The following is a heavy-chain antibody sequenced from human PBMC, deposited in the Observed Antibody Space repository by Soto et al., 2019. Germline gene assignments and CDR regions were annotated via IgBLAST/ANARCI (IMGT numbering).Heavy chain of an antibody. CDR2: IYRGGST. Sequence: PGGSLRLSCAASGFTFSSYAMSWVRQAPGKGLEWVSVIYRGGSTYYADSVKGRFTISRDNSKNTLYLQMNSLRAEDTAVYYCTTDSYCPMKLVRFDYWGLGTLVTGSS. CDR3: TTDSYCPMKLVRFDY. D-gene: IGHD3-22*01. J-gene: IGHJ4*01. V-gene: IGHV3-66*01. CDR1: GFTFSSYA.